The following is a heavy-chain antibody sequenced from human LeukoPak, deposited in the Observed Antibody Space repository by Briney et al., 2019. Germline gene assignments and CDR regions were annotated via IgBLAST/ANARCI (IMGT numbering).Heavy chain of an antibody. V-gene: IGHV3-30*04. D-gene: IGHD5-12*01. Sequence: GGSLRLSCAASGFTFSSYAMHWVRQAPGKGPEWVAVISYDGSNKYYADSVKGRFTISRDNSKNTLYLQMNSLRAEDTAVYYCARALGYSGYDGMDVWGQGTTVTVSS. CDR3: ARALGYSGYDGMDV. CDR1: GFTFSSYA. CDR2: ISYDGSNK. J-gene: IGHJ6*02.